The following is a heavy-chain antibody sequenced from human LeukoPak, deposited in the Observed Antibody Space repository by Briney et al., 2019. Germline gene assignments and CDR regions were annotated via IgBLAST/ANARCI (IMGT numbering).Heavy chain of an antibody. D-gene: IGHD2-21*01. CDR1: GVSLSSDKYN. J-gene: IGHJ3*01. CDR3: APPYCGAISCLDVFDV. V-gene: IGHV4-31*03. Sequence: SETLSLTCTVCGVSLSSDKYNWTWIRQRPGKGLEWIGHIYYSGSTSFNPSLKSRVSMSMDTSKSQFSLKLTSVTAADTAVYYCAPPYCGAISCLDVFDVWGQGTVVTVSS. CDR2: IYYSGST.